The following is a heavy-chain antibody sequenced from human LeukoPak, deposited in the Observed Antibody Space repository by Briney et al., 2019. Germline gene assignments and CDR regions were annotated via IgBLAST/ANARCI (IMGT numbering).Heavy chain of an antibody. CDR1: GGSISSGSYY. CDR3: ARLYCGGDCYPSLNWFDP. V-gene: IGHV4-61*02. D-gene: IGHD2-21*02. J-gene: IGHJ5*02. Sequence: SETLSLTCTVSGGSISSGSYYWSWIRQPAGKGLEWIGRIYTSGSTNYNPSLKSRVTISVDTSKNQFSLKLGSVTAADTAVYYCARLYCGGDCYPSLNWFDPWGQGTLVTVSS. CDR2: IYTSGST.